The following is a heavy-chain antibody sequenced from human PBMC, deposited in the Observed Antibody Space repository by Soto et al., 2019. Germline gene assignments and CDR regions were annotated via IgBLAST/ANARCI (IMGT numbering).Heavy chain of an antibody. V-gene: IGHV1-69*13. CDR2: IIPIFGTA. Sequence: SVKVSCKASGGTFSSYAISWVRQAPGQGLEWMGGIIPIFGTANYAQKFQGRVTITADESTSTAYMELSSLRSEDTAVYYCARGEGTVTTYYYYYGMDVWGQGTTVTVSS. D-gene: IGHD4-4*01. CDR1: GGTFSSYA. J-gene: IGHJ6*02. CDR3: ARGEGTVTTYYYYYGMDV.